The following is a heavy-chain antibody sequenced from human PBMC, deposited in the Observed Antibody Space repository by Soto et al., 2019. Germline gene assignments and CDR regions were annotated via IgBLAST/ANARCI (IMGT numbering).Heavy chain of an antibody. Sequence: LGKATRSVRVECTFSGFSFNKKGVGVGWNRQPPGKALEWLALIYWDDDKRYSPSLKSRLTITKDTSKNQVVLTMTNMDPVDTATYYCAHTPRITIFGVVINYFYYMDVWGKGTTVTVS. CDR2: IYWDDDK. CDR1: GFSFNKKGVG. J-gene: IGHJ6*03. D-gene: IGHD3-3*01. V-gene: IGHV2-5*02. CDR3: AHTPRITIFGVVINYFYYMDV.